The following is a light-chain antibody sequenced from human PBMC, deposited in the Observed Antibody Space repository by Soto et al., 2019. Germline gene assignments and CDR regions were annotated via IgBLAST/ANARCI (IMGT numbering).Light chain of an antibody. Sequence: EIVLTHSPDTLSLSPGERATLSCRASLTVTNNYLAWYQQKAGQAPRLVIYDASTRATGITDRFSASGSGTDSTITINRLEPEDVAVYFCQQYASAPLTFGQGTKVEVK. CDR1: LTVTNNY. CDR2: DAS. CDR3: QQYASAPLT. J-gene: IGKJ1*01. V-gene: IGKV3-20*01.